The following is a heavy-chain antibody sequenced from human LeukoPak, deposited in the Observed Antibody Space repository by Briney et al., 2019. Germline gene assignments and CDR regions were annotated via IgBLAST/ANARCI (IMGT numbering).Heavy chain of an antibody. V-gene: IGHV3-21*01. CDR2: ISSTSNYI. CDR1: GFTFRTYT. J-gene: IGHJ4*02. CDR3: TVHTGMGY. D-gene: IGHD5-18*01. Sequence: GGSLRLSCVISGFTFRTYTMNWVRQAPGKGLEWVSSISSTSNYIDYADSVKGRFTISRDNAKNSLYLQMNSLRGEDTAVYYCTVHTGMGYWGQGTLVTVSS.